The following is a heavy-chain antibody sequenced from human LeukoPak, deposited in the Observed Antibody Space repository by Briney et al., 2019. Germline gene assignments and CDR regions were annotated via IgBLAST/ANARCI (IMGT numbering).Heavy chain of an antibody. CDR3: ARLYSSSSGKAFDI. J-gene: IGHJ3*02. CDR1: GFXFSSYG. V-gene: IGHV3-30*03. Sequence: GGSLRLSCAASGFXFSSYGIHWVRQAPGKGLEWVAVISYDGSNKYNEDSVKGRFTISRDNSKNTLYLQMNSLRAEDTAVYYCARLYSSSSGKAFDIWGQGTMVTVSS. CDR2: ISYDGSNK. D-gene: IGHD6-6*01.